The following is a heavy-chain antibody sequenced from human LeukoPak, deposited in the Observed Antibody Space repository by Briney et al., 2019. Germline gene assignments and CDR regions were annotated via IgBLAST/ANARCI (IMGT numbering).Heavy chain of an antibody. D-gene: IGHD6-19*01. CDR3: AKDLSSGWHNDAFDI. V-gene: IGHV3-30-3*01. CDR1: GFTFSSYA. Sequence: GRSLRLSCAASGFTFSSYAMHWVRQAPGKGLEWVAVISYDGSNKYYADSVKGRFTISRDNSKNTLYLQMNSLRAEDTAVYYCAKDLSSGWHNDAFDIWGQGTMVTVSS. CDR2: ISYDGSNK. J-gene: IGHJ3*02.